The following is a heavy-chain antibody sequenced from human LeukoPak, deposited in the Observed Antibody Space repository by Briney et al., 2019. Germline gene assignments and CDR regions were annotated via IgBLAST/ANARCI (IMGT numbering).Heavy chain of an antibody. CDR1: GGTFSSYA. Sequence: SVKVSCKASGGTFSSYAISWVRQAPGQGLEWMGRIIPILGIANYAQKFQGRVTITADKSTSTAYMELSSLRSEDTAVYYCARWKGGDCYPGNGAFDIWGQGTMVTVSS. D-gene: IGHD2-21*02. CDR2: IIPILGIA. CDR3: ARWKGGDCYPGNGAFDI. J-gene: IGHJ3*02. V-gene: IGHV1-69*04.